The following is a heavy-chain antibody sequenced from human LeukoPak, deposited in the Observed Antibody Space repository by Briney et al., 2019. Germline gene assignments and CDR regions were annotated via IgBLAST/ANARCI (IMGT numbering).Heavy chain of an antibody. D-gene: IGHD6-19*01. J-gene: IGHJ4*02. CDR1: DGSISSGDYY. Sequence: SETLSLTCTVSDGSISSGDYYWSWIRQPPGKGLEWIGYIYYSGSTYYNPSLKSRVTISVDTSKNQFSLKLRSVTAADTAVYYCARVSDERFSSGWHDYWGQGTLVTVSS. V-gene: IGHV4-30-4*02. CDR3: ARVSDERFSSGWHDY. CDR2: IYYSGST.